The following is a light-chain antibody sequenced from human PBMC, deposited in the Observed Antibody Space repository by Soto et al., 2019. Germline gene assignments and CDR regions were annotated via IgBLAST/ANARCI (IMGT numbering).Light chain of an antibody. CDR2: DVR. Sequence: QSAPTQPASVSGSPGQSITISCTGTSSDVGGYNSVSWYQHHPGKAPKLMIYDVRNRPSGVSNRFSGSKSGNTASLTISGLQADDEADYYCSSYTPSSTLVFGGGTKVTVL. CDR1: SSDVGGYNS. CDR3: SSYTPSSTLV. J-gene: IGLJ2*01. V-gene: IGLV2-14*01.